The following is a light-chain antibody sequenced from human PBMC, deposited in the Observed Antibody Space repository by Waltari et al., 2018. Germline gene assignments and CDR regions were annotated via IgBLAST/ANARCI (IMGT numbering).Light chain of an antibody. Sequence: EIVLTQSPSTLSLSEGDTATLSCRARQSLSDAYLALYQHRSGQAPRLLIYGAYYRATGIPDRFSGSGSGTDFTLTITRLEPDDFAVYYCQQYDTSPGTFGQGTNLEI. CDR3: QQYDTSPGT. CDR2: GAY. CDR1: QSLSDAY. V-gene: IGKV3-20*01. J-gene: IGKJ2*01.